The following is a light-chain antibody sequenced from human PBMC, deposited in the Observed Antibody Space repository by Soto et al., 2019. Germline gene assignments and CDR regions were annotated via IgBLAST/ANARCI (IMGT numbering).Light chain of an antibody. Sequence: DIQMTQSPSFLSASVGDRVTITCRASQRIDNFLNWYQQKPGKAPKLLIYGASSLQSGVPSRFSGSGSGPDFTLTITSLQPEDSATYHCQQRYKTSLSSFVQGTKVDIK. CDR3: QQRYKTSLSS. CDR1: QRIDNF. V-gene: IGKV1-39*01. J-gene: IGKJ2*01. CDR2: GAS.